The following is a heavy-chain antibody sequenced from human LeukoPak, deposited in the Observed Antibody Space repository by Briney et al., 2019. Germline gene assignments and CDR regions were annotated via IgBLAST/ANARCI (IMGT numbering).Heavy chain of an antibody. CDR3: ARRTLVGATEHFDF. Sequence: GGSLRLSCAASGFTFSNYAMTWVRQAPGKGLEWVSGISGGGSSTDYADSVKGRFTISRDNSKNTLYLQMNSLRAEDTAVYYCARRTLVGATEHFDFWGQGALVAVSS. V-gene: IGHV3-23*01. CDR1: GFTFSNYA. J-gene: IGHJ4*02. CDR2: ISGGGSST. D-gene: IGHD1-26*01.